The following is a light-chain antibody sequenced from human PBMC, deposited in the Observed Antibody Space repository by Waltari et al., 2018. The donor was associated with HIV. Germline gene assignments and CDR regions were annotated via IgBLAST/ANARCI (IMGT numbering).Light chain of an antibody. CDR2: EVT. J-gene: IGLJ3*02. V-gene: IGLV2-8*01. CDR3: VSYAGVRDRWV. CDR1: SSDVGGYNH. Sequence: SALTQPPSASGSPGQSVTISCTGTSSDVGGYNHVSWYQQHPGNAPKRQVYEVTKRPPGAPNRFSGSKSGNTASLTVSGLQAEDEADYYCVSYAGVRDRWVFGGGTKLTVL.